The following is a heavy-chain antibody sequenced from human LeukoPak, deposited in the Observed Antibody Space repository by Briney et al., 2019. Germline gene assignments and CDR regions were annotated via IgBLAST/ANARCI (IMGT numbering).Heavy chain of an antibody. CDR1: GFTFSSYW. Sequence: PRGSLRLSCAASGFTFSSYWMSWVRQAPGKGLEWVANIKQDGSEKFYVDSVKGRFTISRDNAKNSLYLQMNSLGVEDTAVYYCAKAAPGYSGYDLKAYYYYMDVWGKGTTVSVSS. D-gene: IGHD5-12*01. V-gene: IGHV3-7*03. J-gene: IGHJ6*03. CDR2: IKQDGSEK. CDR3: AKAAPGYSGYDLKAYYYYMDV.